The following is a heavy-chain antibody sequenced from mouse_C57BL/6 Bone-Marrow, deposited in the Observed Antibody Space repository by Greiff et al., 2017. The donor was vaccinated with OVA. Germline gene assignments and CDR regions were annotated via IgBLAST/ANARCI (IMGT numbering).Heavy chain of an antibody. V-gene: IGHV1-50*01. J-gene: IGHJ1*03. D-gene: IGHD1-1*01. CDR3: ARARITTVEGYFDV. CDR1: GSTFTSYW. CDR2: IDPSDSYT. Sequence: VQLQQPGAELVKPGASVKLSCKASGSTFTSYWMQWVKQRPGQGLEWIGEIDPSDSYTNYNQQFKGKATLTVDTSSSTAYMQLSSLTSEDSAVYYGARARITTVEGYFDVWGTGTTVTVSS.